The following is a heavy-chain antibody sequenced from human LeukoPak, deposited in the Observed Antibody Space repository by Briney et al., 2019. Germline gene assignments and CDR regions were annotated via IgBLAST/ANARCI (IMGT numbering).Heavy chain of an antibody. J-gene: IGHJ4*02. Sequence: GASVKVSCSSSGYILTNYGIYWVRQAPGPGLEWMGWINTYNGETDYAQNFQGRVTMTADTSTSTAYMDLRSLTSDDTAVYYCARGRLGVSGYKDYLDYWGQGTLVTVSS. V-gene: IGHV1-18*01. CDR3: ARGRLGVSGYKDYLDY. CDR1: GYILTNYG. CDR2: INTYNGET. D-gene: IGHD5-12*01.